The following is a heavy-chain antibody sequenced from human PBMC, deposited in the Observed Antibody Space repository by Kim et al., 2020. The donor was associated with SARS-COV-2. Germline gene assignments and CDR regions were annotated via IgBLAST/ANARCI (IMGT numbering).Heavy chain of an antibody. CDR2: INPSIGST. Sequence: ASVKVSCTASGYIFPSYYIHWVRQAPGQGLEWMGYINPSIGSTNYAQKFKGRVTMTRDTSSRTVLMELTSLKSDDTAVYYCARDAEGSSRTTGWLDPWGQGTLVTVSS. D-gene: IGHD6-13*01. CDR3: ARDAEGSSRTTGWLDP. J-gene: IGHJ5*02. V-gene: IGHV1-46*01. CDR1: GYIFPSYY.